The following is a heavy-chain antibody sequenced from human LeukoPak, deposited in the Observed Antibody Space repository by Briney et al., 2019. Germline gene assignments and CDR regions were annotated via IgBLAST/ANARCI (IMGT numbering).Heavy chain of an antibody. CDR1: GFTFSSYG. CDR3: ARALRYCSGGSCYSAGFDY. V-gene: IGHV3-48*04. J-gene: IGHJ4*02. CDR2: ISSSGSTI. D-gene: IGHD2-15*01. Sequence: GGSLRLSCAASGFTFSSYGMSWVRQAPGKGLEWVSYISSSGSTIYYADSVKGRFTISRDNAKNSLYLQMNSLRAEDTAVYYCARALRYCSGGSCYSAGFDYWGQGTLVTVSS.